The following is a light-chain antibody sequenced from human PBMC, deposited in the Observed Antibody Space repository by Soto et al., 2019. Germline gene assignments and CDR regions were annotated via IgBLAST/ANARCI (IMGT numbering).Light chain of an antibody. Sequence: EIVLTQSPGTLSLSPGERATLSCRASQSVSSSYLAWYQQKPGQAPRLLIYGVSTRATDIPDRFSGSGSGTDYTLTISRLEPEDFAVYYCQQYGGSPWTFGQGTKVDIK. CDR2: GVS. J-gene: IGKJ1*01. CDR1: QSVSSSY. CDR3: QQYGGSPWT. V-gene: IGKV3-20*01.